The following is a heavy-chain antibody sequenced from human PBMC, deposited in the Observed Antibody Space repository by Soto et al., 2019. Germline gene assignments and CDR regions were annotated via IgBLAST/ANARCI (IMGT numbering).Heavy chain of an antibody. V-gene: IGHV3-74*01. Sequence: GGSLRLSCAASGYTFSHYWMHWVRQAPGKGLVWVSRVNPDGTITTYADSVKGRFTISRDNAKNTLYLQMNSLTAGDTAVYYCAKATATGGGAFDICGQGTMVTVSS. CDR2: VNPDGTIT. CDR1: GYTFSHYW. CDR3: AKATATGGGAFDI. J-gene: IGHJ3*02. D-gene: IGHD2-8*02.